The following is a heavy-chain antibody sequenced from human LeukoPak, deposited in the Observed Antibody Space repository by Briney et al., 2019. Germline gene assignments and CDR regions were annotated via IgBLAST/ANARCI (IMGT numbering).Heavy chain of an antibody. J-gene: IGHJ5*02. CDR3: AKDYRSGSYYNVVNWFDP. V-gene: IGHV3-30*18. CDR2: ISYDGSNK. CDR1: GFTFSSYG. D-gene: IGHD3-10*01. Sequence: GGSLRLSCAASGFTFSSYGMHWVRQAPGKGLEWVAVISYDGSNKYYADSVKGRFTISRDNSKNTLYLQMNSLRAEDTAVYYCAKDYRSGSYYNVVNWFDPWGQGTLVTVSS.